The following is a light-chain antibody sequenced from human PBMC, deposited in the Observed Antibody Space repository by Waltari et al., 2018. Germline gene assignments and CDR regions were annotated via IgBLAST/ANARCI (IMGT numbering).Light chain of an antibody. CDR3: VTWDDSLSGAV. CDR1: SSNIGLND. CDR2: KNN. J-gene: IGLJ7*01. V-gene: IGLV1-47*01. Sequence: QSVLTQPPSASGPPGQRGTISCSGSSSNIGLNDVYWYQQLPGTAPKLLIYKNNQRPSGVPDRFSGSKSGTSASLAISGLRSEDEADYYCVTWDDSLSGAVFGGGTQLTVL.